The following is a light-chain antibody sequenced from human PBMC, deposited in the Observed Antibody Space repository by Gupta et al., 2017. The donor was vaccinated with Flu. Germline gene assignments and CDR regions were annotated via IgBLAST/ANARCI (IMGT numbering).Light chain of an antibody. V-gene: IGKV3-15*01. Sequence: EIVMTQSPATLSVSPGERATLSCRASQSVSSNLAWYQQKPGQAPRLLIYGASTRATGIPARFSGSGSGKDVTITISSRQYEEFAGYYCQQYNNWPPFTFGQGTKLEIK. J-gene: IGKJ2*01. CDR3: QQYNNWPPFT. CDR2: GAS. CDR1: QSVSSN.